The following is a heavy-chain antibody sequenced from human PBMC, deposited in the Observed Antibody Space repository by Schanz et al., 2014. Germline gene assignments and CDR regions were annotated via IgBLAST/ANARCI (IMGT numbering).Heavy chain of an antibody. CDR1: GYTFSDYG. Sequence: QVQLVQSGDEVKKPGASVKVSCKTSGYTFSDYGITWVRQAPGQGLEWVGWITAYNGDTNYALKLQGRVTMTTDTSTGTAYMELRSLRSDDTALYYCARDGGEVVRGVIEGVNHYYYGMDVWGQGTTXTVSS. J-gene: IGHJ6*02. D-gene: IGHD3-10*01. V-gene: IGHV1-18*01. CDR3: ARDGGEVVRGVIEGVNHYYYGMDV. CDR2: ITAYNGDT.